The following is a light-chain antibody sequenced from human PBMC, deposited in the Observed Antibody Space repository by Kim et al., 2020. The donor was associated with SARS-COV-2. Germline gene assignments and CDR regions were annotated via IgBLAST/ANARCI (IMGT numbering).Light chain of an antibody. Sequence: EIVMTQSPATLSVSPGERATLSCRASQSVSSNLVWYQQKPGQAPRLLIYDASTRATGIPVRFSGSGSGTEFTLTISSLQSEDFAVYYCQQYKNWPRTFGQGTKVDIK. CDR1: QSVSSN. J-gene: IGKJ1*01. V-gene: IGKV3-15*01. CDR2: DAS. CDR3: QQYKNWPRT.